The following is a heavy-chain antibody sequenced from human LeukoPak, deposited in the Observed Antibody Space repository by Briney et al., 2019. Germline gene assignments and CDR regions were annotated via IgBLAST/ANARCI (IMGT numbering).Heavy chain of an antibody. J-gene: IGHJ6*02. Sequence: PGGSLRLSCAASGFTFSSYWMSWVRQAPGKGLEWVANIKQDGSEKYYVDSVKGRFTISRDNAKNSLYLQMNSLRAEDTAVYYCARFPLTYYYDSSGYYRPYYYYGMDVWGQGTTVTVSS. D-gene: IGHD3-22*01. CDR2: IKQDGSEK. CDR3: ARFPLTYYYDSSGYYRPYYYYGMDV. V-gene: IGHV3-7*01. CDR1: GFTFSSYW.